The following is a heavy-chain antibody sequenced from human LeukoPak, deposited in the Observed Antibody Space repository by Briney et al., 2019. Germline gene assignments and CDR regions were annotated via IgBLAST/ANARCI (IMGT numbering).Heavy chain of an antibody. D-gene: IGHD4-23*01. J-gene: IGHJ3*02. CDR1: GFTFSSFW. Sequence: GGPLRLSCAASGFTFSSFWMHWVRQAPGKGLVWVSRLNSDGSSTSYADSVRGRFTISRDNAKNTLYLQMNSLRADDTAVYYCAKDVRWGDIWGQGTMVTVSS. V-gene: IGHV3-74*01. CDR2: LNSDGSST. CDR3: AKDVRWGDI.